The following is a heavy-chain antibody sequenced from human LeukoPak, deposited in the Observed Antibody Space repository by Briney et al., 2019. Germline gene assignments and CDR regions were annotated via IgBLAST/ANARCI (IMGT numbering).Heavy chain of an antibody. Sequence: GGSLRLSCVASGFTFSDCYMNWIGPAPRKGLDWVSYISSSGNTINYADSVKGRFTISRDNAKNSLYLQMNSLSAEDTAVYYCARNPPDRYSSSWNYTDVWGKGTTVTVSS. D-gene: IGHD6-13*01. CDR3: ARNPPDRYSSSWNYTDV. CDR2: ISSSGNTI. CDR1: GFTFSDCY. V-gene: IGHV3-11*01. J-gene: IGHJ6*03.